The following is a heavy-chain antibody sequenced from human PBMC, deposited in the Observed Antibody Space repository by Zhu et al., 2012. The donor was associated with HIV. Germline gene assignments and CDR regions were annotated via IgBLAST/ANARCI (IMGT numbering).Heavy chain of an antibody. Sequence: EVQLVQSGGGLVQPGGSLRLSCAASRFTFSSYWMHWVRQAPGKGLVWVSRINSDGSGTDYADSVKGRFTISRDNAKNTLYVQMNSLRAEDTAVYYRARDLYYGALDWGQGTLVTVSS. CDR1: RFTFSSYW. D-gene: IGHD4-17*01. J-gene: IGHJ4*02. CDR3: ARDLYYGALD. V-gene: IGHV3-74*01. CDR2: INSDGSGT.